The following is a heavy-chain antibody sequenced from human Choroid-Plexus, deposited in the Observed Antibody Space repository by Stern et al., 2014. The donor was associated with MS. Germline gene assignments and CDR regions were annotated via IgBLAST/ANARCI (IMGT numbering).Heavy chain of an antibody. V-gene: IGHV3-30*18. CDR2: VSYDGSNK. CDR1: GFTFGSCA. J-gene: IGHJ5*02. Sequence: VQLVQSGGGVVQPGRPLRLSCVASGFTFGSCAMPWVRQAPGKGLGWVAGVSYDGSNKYYADSVKGRSTISRDNSQNTLYMQMSSLRPEDTAVYYCAKDRQYLTYFFDHWGQGSLVTVSS. CDR3: AKDRQYLTYFFDH. D-gene: IGHD2/OR15-2a*01.